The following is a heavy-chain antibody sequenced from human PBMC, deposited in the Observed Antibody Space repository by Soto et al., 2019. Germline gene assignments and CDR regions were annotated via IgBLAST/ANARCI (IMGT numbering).Heavy chain of an antibody. J-gene: IGHJ4*02. V-gene: IGHV3-33*01. CDR2: IWYDGSNK. D-gene: IGHD1-1*01. CDR1: GFTFSSYG. Sequence: QVQLVESGGGVVQPGRSLRLSCAASGFTFSSYGMHWVRQAPGKGLEWVAVIWYDGSNKYYADSVKGRFTISRDNSKNTLYQQMNSLRAEDTAVYYCARAGTTGTTTTRMIGGHWGQGTLVTVSS. CDR3: ARAGTTGTTTTRMIGGH.